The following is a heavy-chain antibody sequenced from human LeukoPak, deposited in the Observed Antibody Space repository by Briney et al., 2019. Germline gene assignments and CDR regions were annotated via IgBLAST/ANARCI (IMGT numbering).Heavy chain of an antibody. CDR2: IYYSGST. CDR3: ARTGPRQLIDY. V-gene: IGHV4-61*01. J-gene: IGHJ4*02. Sequence: SETLSLTCTVSGYSISSSYYWSWIRQPPGKGLEWIGYIYYSGSTNYNPSLKSRVTISVDTSKNQFSLKLSSVTAADTAVYYCARTGPRQLIDYWGQGTLVTVSS. CDR1: GYSISSSYY. D-gene: IGHD6-19*01.